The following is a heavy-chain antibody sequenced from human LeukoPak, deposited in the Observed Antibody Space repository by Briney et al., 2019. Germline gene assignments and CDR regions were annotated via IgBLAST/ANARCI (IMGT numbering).Heavy chain of an antibody. Sequence: QPGRSLILSCAASGFTFSSYGMHWVRQAPGKGLEWVAVISYDGSNKYYADSVKGRFTISRDNSKNTLYLQMNSLRAEDTAVYYCAKDSGWELLYYYYGMDVWGQGTTVTVSS. V-gene: IGHV3-30*18. D-gene: IGHD1-26*01. CDR2: ISYDGSNK. J-gene: IGHJ6*02. CDR3: AKDSGWELLYYYYGMDV. CDR1: GFTFSSYG.